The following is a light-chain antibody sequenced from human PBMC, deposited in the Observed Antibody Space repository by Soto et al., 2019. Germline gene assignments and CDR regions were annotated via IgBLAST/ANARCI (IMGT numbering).Light chain of an antibody. V-gene: IGKV3-11*01. CDR3: QDRSNWRLT. Sequence: EIVLTQSPATLSLSPGERATLSCRASQSVSSYLAWYQQKPGQAPRLLIYDASNRATGIPARFSGSGSGTAFTLTISSREPEDFAVYYCQDRSNWRLTFGGGTMVEIK. J-gene: IGKJ4*01. CDR2: DAS. CDR1: QSVSSY.